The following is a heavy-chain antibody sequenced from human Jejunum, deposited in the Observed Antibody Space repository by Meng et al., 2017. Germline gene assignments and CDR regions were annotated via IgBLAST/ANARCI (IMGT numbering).Heavy chain of an antibody. Sequence: VSVTVSCKASGYTFTGYYMHWVRQAPGQGLEGVGRINSGGTNYAQKFQGRVTMTRDTSISTAYMELSSLRPDDTAGYFCARAVKTAADQPYCFDYWGQGTLVTVSS. V-gene: IGHV1-2*06. D-gene: IGHD6-13*01. CDR2: INSGGT. J-gene: IGHJ4*02. CDR1: GYTFTGYY. CDR3: ARAVKTAADQPYCFDY.